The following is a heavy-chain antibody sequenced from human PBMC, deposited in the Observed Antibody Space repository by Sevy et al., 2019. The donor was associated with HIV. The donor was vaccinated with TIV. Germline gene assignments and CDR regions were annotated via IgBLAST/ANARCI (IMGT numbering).Heavy chain of an antibody. CDR3: AREAGYCSSTSCYMVNWFDP. CDR1: GFTFSSYG. D-gene: IGHD2-2*02. V-gene: IGHV3-33*01. CDR2: IWYDGSNK. Sequence: GESLKISCAASGFTFSSYGMHWVRQAPGKGLEWVAVIWYDGSNKYYADSVKGRFTISRDNSKNTLYLQMNSLSAEDTAVYYCAREAGYCSSTSCYMVNWFDPWGQGTLVTVSS. J-gene: IGHJ5*02.